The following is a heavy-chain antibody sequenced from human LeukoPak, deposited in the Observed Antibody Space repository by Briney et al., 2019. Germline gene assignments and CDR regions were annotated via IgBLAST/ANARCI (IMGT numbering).Heavy chain of an antibody. J-gene: IGHJ4*02. CDR2: IYYSGST. D-gene: IGHD5-12*01. V-gene: IGHV4-59*01. Sequence: SETLSLTCTVSGGSISSYYWSWIRQPPGKGLEWIGYIYYSGSTNYSPSLKSRVTISVDTSKNQFSLKLSSVTAADTAVYYCAREAKGYGYDFDYWGQGTLVTVSS. CDR3: AREAKGYGYDFDY. CDR1: GGSISSYY.